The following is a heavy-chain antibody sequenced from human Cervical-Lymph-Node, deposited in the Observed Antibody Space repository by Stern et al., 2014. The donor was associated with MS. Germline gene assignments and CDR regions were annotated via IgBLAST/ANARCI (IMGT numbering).Heavy chain of an antibody. V-gene: IGHV5-51*03. CDR2: IYPGDSDT. D-gene: IGHD3/OR15-3a*01. CDR1: GYSFTSYW. J-gene: IGHJ6*02. CDR3: ARLPLSFGPVYYYYYGMDV. Sequence: EVQLEESGAEVKKPGESLKISCKGSGYSFTSYWIGWVRQMPGKGLEWMGIIYPGDSDTRYSPSFQGQVTISADKSISTAYLQWSSLKASDTAMYYCARLPLSFGPVYYYYYGMDVWGQGTTVTVSS.